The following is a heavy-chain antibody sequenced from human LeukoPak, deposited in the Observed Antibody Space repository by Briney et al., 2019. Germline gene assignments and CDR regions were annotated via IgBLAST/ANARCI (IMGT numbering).Heavy chain of an antibody. D-gene: IGHD3-22*01. CDR2: IYHSGST. CDR1: GYSISSGYY. CDR3: ARHAKYYYDSSGYLFDY. Sequence: PSETLSLTCTVSGYSISSGYYWGWIRQPPGKGLEWIGNIYHSGSTYYNPSLKSRVTISVDTSKNQFSLKLSSVTAADTAVYYCARHAKYYYDSSGYLFDYWGQGTLATVSS. J-gene: IGHJ4*02. V-gene: IGHV4-38-2*02.